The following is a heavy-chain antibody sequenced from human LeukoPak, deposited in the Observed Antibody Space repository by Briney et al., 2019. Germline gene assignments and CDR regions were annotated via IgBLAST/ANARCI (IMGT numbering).Heavy chain of an antibody. CDR3: ARDLGYKDYVSAFDI. D-gene: IGHD5-24*01. CDR1: GFTFSSYS. V-gene: IGHV3-21*04. CDR2: ISSSSSYI. Sequence: GGSLRLSCAASGFTFSSYSMNWVRQAPGKGLEWVSSISSSSSYIYYADSVKGRFTISRDNAKNSLYLHMNSLRAEDTALYFCARDLGYKDYVSAFDIWGQGTMVTVSS. J-gene: IGHJ3*02.